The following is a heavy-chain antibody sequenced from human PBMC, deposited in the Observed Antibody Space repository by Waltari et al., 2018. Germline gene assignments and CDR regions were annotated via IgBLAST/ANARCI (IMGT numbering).Heavy chain of an antibody. J-gene: IGHJ5*02. D-gene: IGHD4-4*01. CDR3: ARDQPVYSNYRFINRFDP. V-gene: IGHV4-4*07. CDR1: GGSISDYY. CDR2: IYTSGNT. Sequence: QVQLQESGPGLVKPSETLSLTCTVPGGSISDYYWRWIRQPAGKGLEWIGRIYTSGNTNYNPSLKSRATISIDRSKNQFSLNLSSVTAADTAVYYCARDQPVYSNYRFINRFDPWGQGNLVTVSS.